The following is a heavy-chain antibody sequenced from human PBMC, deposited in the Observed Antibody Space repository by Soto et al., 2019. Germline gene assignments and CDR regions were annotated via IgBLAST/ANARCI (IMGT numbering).Heavy chain of an antibody. Sequence: ASVKVSCKASGYNLTTHAMHWVRQAPGQGLEWVGWINAGNGDTRYSQKFQGRVTITSDTSATTAYMELSSLRSEDTAVYYCARNILGGTTDYWGQGTLVTVSS. CDR3: ARNILGGTTDY. V-gene: IGHV1-3*01. CDR1: GYNLTTHA. J-gene: IGHJ4*02. CDR2: INAGNGDT. D-gene: IGHD1-7*01.